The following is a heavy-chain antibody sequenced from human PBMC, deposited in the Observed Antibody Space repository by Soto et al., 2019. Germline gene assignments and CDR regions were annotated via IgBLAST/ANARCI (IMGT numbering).Heavy chain of an antibody. V-gene: IGHV1-18*01. CDR3: ARSAVVPAAPARAFDI. D-gene: IGHD2-2*01. Sequence: ASVKVSCKASGYTFTSYGISWVRQAPGQGLEWMGWISAYNGNTNYAQKFQGRVTMTRDTSTSTVYMELSSLRSEDTAVYYCARSAVVPAAPARAFDIWGQGTMVTVSS. CDR1: GYTFTSYG. CDR2: ISAYNGNT. J-gene: IGHJ3*02.